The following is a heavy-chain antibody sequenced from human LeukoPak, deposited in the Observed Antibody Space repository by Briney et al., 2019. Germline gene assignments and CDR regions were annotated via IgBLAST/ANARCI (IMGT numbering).Heavy chain of an antibody. Sequence: PGGSLRLSCAASGFTFSSYWMSWVRQAPGKGLEWVANIKQDGSEKYYVDSVKGRFTISRDNAKNSLYLQMNSLRAEDTAVYYCARAVESSSWYQYFQHWGQGTLVTVSS. CDR2: IKQDGSEK. CDR1: GFTFSSYW. D-gene: IGHD6-13*01. CDR3: ARAVESSSWYQYFQH. V-gene: IGHV3-7*01. J-gene: IGHJ1*01.